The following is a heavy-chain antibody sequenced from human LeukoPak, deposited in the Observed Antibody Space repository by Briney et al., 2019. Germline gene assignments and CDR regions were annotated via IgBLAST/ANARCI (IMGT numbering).Heavy chain of an antibody. V-gene: IGHV4-59*11. Sequence: SETLSLTCTVSGGSISSHYWNWIRQPPGKGLEWIGYIYYSGGTNYNPSLKSRVTISVDTSKNQFSLKLSSVTAADTAVYYCARRSPGEAFDIWGQGTMVTVSS. D-gene: IGHD7-27*01. J-gene: IGHJ3*02. CDR3: ARRSPGEAFDI. CDR1: GGSISSHY. CDR2: IYYSGGT.